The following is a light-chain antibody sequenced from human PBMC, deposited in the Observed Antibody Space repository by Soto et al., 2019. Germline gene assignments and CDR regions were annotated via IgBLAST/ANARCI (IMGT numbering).Light chain of an antibody. CDR2: STN. CDR1: RSNIGRXX. J-gene: IGLJ3*02. V-gene: IGLV1-44*01. CDR3: AAWDDTLSVWV. Sequence: QSVLTQPPSTSGTPGQRVTISCXXSRSNIGRXXVNWYQQLPGTAPKVLVYSTNQRPSGVPDRFSGSKSGTSASLAISGLQXEDEADYYCAAWDDTLSVWVFGGGTKLTVL.